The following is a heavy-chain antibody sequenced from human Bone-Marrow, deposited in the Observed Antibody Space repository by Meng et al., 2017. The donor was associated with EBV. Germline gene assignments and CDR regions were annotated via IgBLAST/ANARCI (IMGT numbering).Heavy chain of an antibody. Sequence: VVVGESGAEVKKPGSSVKVSCRTSGGTFRSDAVSWVRQAPGQGLEWMGGLIPMSDAPHYAQKFQGRVTITADESTSTHYMDLSGLRSDDTALYYCASESGRGFTPDYWGQGTLVTVSS. CDR2: LIPMSDAP. D-gene: IGHD3-10*01. V-gene: IGHV1-69*01. J-gene: IGHJ4*02. CDR1: GGTFRSDA. CDR3: ASESGRGFTPDY.